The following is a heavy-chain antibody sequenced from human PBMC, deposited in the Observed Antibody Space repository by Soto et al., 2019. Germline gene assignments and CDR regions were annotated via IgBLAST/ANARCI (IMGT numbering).Heavy chain of an antibody. J-gene: IGHJ6*02. CDR2: INHSGST. D-gene: IGHD2-2*01. CDR1: GGSFSGYY. Sequence: QVQLQQWGAGLLKPSETLSLTCAVYGGSFSGYYWSWIRQPPGKGLEWIGEINHSGSTNYNPSLKSRVTISVDTSKNQFSLKLSSVTAADTAVYYCARGDVVVVPAAILSSRGYYGMDVWGQGTTVTVSS. CDR3: ARGDVVVVPAAILSSRGYYGMDV. V-gene: IGHV4-34*01.